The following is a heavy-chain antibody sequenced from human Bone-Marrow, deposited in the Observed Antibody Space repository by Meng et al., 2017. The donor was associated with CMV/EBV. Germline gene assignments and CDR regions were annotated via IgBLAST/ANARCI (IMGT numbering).Heavy chain of an antibody. Sequence: GESLKISCAASGFTFSNYGMHWVRQAPGKGLEWVAFLRYDGSNKYYADSVKGRFTISRDNSKNTLYLQMNSLRAEDTAVYYCARDPGPLMVRGVFDYWGQGTLVTVSS. J-gene: IGHJ4*02. CDR3: ARDPGPLMVRGVFDY. CDR1: GFTFSNYG. CDR2: LRYDGSNK. D-gene: IGHD3-10*01. V-gene: IGHV3-30*02.